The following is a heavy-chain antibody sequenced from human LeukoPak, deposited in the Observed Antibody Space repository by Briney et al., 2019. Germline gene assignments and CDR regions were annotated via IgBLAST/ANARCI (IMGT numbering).Heavy chain of an antibody. CDR1: GYTFTGYY. V-gene: IGHV1-2*02. D-gene: IGHD3-10*01. CDR2: INPNSGGT. Sequence: GASVKVSCKASGYTFTGYYMHWVRQAPGQGLEWMGWINPNSGGTNYAQKFQGRVTMTRDTSISTAYMELSRLRSDDTAVYYCARYSPGSMVRGPKVWFDPWGQGTLVTVSS. CDR3: ARYSPGSMVRGPKVWFDP. J-gene: IGHJ5*02.